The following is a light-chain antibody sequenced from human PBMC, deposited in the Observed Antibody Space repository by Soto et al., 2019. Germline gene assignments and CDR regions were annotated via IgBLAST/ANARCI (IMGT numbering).Light chain of an antibody. Sequence: IVMTQSPATLSVSPGERATLSCRASQSVSSNLAWYQQKPGQAPRLLIYGASARATGIPARFSGSRSGTEFTLTISSLQSEDVAVYYCQQCNNWPYSCGQGTKLEIK. CDR3: QQCNNWPYS. J-gene: IGKJ2*01. CDR2: GAS. CDR1: QSVSSN. V-gene: IGKV3-15*01.